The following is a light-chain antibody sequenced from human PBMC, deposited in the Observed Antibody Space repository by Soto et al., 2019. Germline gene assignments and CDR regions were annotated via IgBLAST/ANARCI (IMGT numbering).Light chain of an antibody. V-gene: IGKV3-15*01. CDR1: QSVGSY. CDR3: QQYYTWPPLT. CDR2: GAS. J-gene: IGKJ4*01. Sequence: EIVMTQSPATLSVSPGERATLSCRASQSVGSYLAWYQQKPGQAPRLLIYGASTRAIGIPARFSGSGSGTEFTLTISSLQSEDFAVYYCQQYYTWPPLTFGGGTKVEIK.